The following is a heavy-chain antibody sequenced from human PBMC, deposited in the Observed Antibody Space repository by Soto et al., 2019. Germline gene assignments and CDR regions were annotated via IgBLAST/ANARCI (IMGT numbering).Heavy chain of an antibody. CDR2: IYSSGST. V-gene: IGHV3-53*01. Sequence: GGSLRVSCAASGFTVSNNYMTWVRPAPGKGLEWVSFIYSSGSTYYADSVKGRFTISRDNFKNTLYLQMNSLRAEDTAVYYCARGYSYTQPVFDYWGLGTLVTVSS. CDR3: ARGYSYTQPVFDY. CDR1: GFTVSNNY. D-gene: IGHD5-18*01. J-gene: IGHJ4*02.